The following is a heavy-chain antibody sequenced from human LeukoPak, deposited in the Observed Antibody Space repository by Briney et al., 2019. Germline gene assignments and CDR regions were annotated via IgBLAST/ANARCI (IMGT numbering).Heavy chain of an antibody. CDR2: IIPIFGTA. J-gene: IGHJ2*01. Sequence: VASVKVSCKASGGTFSSYAISWVRQAPGQGLEWMGGIIPIFGTANYAQKFQGRVTITADESTSTAYMELSSLRSEDTAVYYCARTSGDWTLGRQAVGFWYFDLWGRGTLVTVSS. D-gene: IGHD2-21*01. CDR1: GGTFSSYA. V-gene: IGHV1-69*01. CDR3: ARTSGDWTLGRQAVGFWYFDL.